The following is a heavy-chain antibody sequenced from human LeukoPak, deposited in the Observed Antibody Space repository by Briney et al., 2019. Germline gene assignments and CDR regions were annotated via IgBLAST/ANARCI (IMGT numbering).Heavy chain of an antibody. Sequence: ASVKVSCKASGYTFSRYGISWVRQAPGQGLEWMGWINPSSRNTYYTQKLQGRVTVTTDTSTSTAYMELRSLRSDDTAVYYCARDNCSSTSCLFDYWGQGTLVTVSS. CDR2: INPSSRNT. V-gene: IGHV1-18*01. J-gene: IGHJ4*02. CDR1: GYTFSRYG. D-gene: IGHD2-2*01. CDR3: ARDNCSSTSCLFDY.